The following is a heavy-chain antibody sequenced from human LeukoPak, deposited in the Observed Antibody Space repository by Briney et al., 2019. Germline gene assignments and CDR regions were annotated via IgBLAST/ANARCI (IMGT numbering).Heavy chain of an antibody. J-gene: IGHJ5*02. CDR2: ISAYNGNT. D-gene: IGHD6-19*01. CDR3: ARAFTGYSSGWYSVNWFDP. CDR1: GYTFSSDG. V-gene: IGHV1-18*01. Sequence: ASVKVSCKASGYTFSSDGISWVRQAPGQGLEWMGWISAYNGNTNYAQKLQGRVTMTTDTSTSTAYMELRSLRSDDTAVYYCARAFTGYSSGWYSVNWFDPWGQGTLVTVSS.